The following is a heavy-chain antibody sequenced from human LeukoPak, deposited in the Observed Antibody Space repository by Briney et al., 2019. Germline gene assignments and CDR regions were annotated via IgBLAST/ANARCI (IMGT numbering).Heavy chain of an antibody. V-gene: IGHV1-69*04. CDR2: IIPILGIA. Sequence: SVKVSCKPSGYTFTSYGISWVRQAPGQGLEWMGRIIPILGIANYAQKFQGRVTITADKSTSTAYMELSSLRSEDTAVYYCARLRTGYGEYFDYWGQGTLVTVSS. J-gene: IGHJ4*02. CDR3: ARLRTGYGEYFDY. CDR1: GYTFTSYG. D-gene: IGHD3/OR15-3a*01.